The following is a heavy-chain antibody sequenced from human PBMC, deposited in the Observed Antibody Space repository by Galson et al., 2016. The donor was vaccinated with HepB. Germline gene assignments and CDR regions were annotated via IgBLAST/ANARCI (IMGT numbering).Heavy chain of an antibody. V-gene: IGHV1-3*01. CDR2: INDGHGNT. Sequence: SVKVSCKASGYNFHTYGVHWVRQAPGLRLEWMGWINDGHGNTIYSQKFQGRVIINRDRFASITYMELSSLIFEDTAIDYFARDYAKDDPIILDYWGQGTLVTVSS. J-gene: IGHJ4*02. D-gene: IGHD3/OR15-3a*01. CDR1: GYNFHTYG. CDR3: ARDYAKDDPIILDY.